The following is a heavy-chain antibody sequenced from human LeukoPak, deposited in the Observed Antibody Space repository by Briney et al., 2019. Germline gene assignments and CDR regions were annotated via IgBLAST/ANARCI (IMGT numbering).Heavy chain of an antibody. CDR3: ARESTGMSFDP. D-gene: IGHD5/OR15-5a*01. V-gene: IGHV4-39*07. Sequence: SENLSLTCTVSGDSIGSSNSYWGWIRQPPGKGLEWIGTIYYSGNTYYNPSLKSRLTISVDTSKNQFSLKLNSVTAADTAVYYCARESTGMSFDPWGQGILVTVSS. CDR2: IYYSGNT. CDR1: GDSIGSSNSY. J-gene: IGHJ5*02.